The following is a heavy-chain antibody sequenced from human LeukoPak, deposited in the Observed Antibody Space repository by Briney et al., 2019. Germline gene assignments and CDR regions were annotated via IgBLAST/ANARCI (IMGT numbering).Heavy chain of an antibody. CDR3: PKDRSRNWNSFLGP. CDR2: IQYDGSNK. D-gene: IGHD1-7*01. J-gene: IGHJ5*02. Sequence: GGSVRLSCAASGFTFSSYGMHWVRQAPGKGLEWVAFIQYDGSNKYYADSVKGRFTISRDNSKNTLYMQMNSLRAEDTTVYYCPKDRSRNWNSFLGPWGQGTLVTVSS. CDR1: GFTFSSYG. V-gene: IGHV3-30*02.